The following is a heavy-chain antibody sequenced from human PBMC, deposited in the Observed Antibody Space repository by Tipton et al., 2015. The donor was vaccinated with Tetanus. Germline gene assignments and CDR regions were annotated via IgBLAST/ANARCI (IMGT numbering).Heavy chain of an antibody. D-gene: IGHD3/OR15-3a*01. Sequence: QMQLVQSGAEVKKPGASVKVSCKASGYTFTHYGVNWVRQAPGQGLEWMGWISPFNENVNHAEKFKGRLTMTTDRSTATVYMELRGLGSGDTAVYYCARGRGLGPHEYFEHWGQGTLVTVSS. CDR1: GYTFTHYG. CDR3: ARGRGLGPHEYFEH. V-gene: IGHV1-18*01. CDR2: ISPFNENV. J-gene: IGHJ5*02.